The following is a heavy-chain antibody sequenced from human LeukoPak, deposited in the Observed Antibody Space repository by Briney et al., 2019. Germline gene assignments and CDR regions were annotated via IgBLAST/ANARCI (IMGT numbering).Heavy chain of an antibody. J-gene: IGHJ4*02. Sequence: SVKVSCKASGGTFSSYAISWVRQAPGQGLEWMGGIIPIFGTANYAQKFQGRVTITTDESTSTAYMELSSLRSEDTAVYYCARVGQGDGYNPFDYWGQGTLVTVSS. D-gene: IGHD5-24*01. CDR2: IIPIFGTA. V-gene: IGHV1-69*05. CDR3: ARVGQGDGYNPFDY. CDR1: GGTFSSYA.